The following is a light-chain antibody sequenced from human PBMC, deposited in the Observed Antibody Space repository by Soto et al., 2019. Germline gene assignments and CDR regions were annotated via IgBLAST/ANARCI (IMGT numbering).Light chain of an antibody. CDR3: CSSAGRSTRV. CDR2: EGS. CDR1: SSDVWSYNL. J-gene: IGLJ1*01. V-gene: IGLV2-23*01. Sequence: SAQTQPASLSGSPGPTSTISCTGTSSDVWSYNLVSWYQQHPGKAPKLMIYEGSKRPSGVSNRFSGSKSGNTASLTISGLQAEEEADYYCCSSAGRSTRVFGTGTKVTVL.